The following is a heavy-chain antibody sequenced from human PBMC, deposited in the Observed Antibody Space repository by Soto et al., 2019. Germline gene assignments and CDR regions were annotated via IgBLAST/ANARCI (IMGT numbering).Heavy chain of an antibody. CDR3: ARDGLYCSGGSCYPLDY. CDR1: GFTFSSYS. D-gene: IGHD2-15*01. J-gene: IGHJ4*02. Sequence: EVQLVESGGGLVKPGGSLRLSCAASGFTFSSYSMNWVRQAPGKGREWVSSISSSSSYIYYADSVKGRFTISRDNAKNSLYLQMNSLRAEDTAVYYCARDGLYCSGGSCYPLDYWGQGTLVTVSS. CDR2: ISSSSSYI. V-gene: IGHV3-21*01.